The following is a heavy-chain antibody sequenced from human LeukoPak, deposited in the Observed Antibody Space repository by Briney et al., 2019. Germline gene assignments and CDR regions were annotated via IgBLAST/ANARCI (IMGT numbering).Heavy chain of an antibody. Sequence: PGGSLRLSCAASGFTFSSYWMHWVRQAPGKGLVWVSRINSDGSSTSYADSVKGRFTISRENAKNTLYLQMNSLRAEDTAVYYCARETGKVVRFIDYWGQGTLVTVSS. V-gene: IGHV3-74*01. CDR1: GFTFSSYW. CDR2: INSDGSST. CDR3: ARETGKVVRFIDY. J-gene: IGHJ4*02. D-gene: IGHD4-23*01.